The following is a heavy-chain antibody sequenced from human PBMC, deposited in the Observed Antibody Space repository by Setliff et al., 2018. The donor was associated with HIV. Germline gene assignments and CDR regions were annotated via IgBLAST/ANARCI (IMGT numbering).Heavy chain of an antibody. J-gene: IGHJ4*02. V-gene: IGHV4-31*03. Sequence: NPSETLSLTCSVSGGSITSGGYYWSWIRQHPGKDLEWIGYIYYSGSTFYNPSLKSRVTISVDTSKNQFSLDLTSVTAADTAVYFCARSPSARLYFDYWGQGTLVTVSS. CDR1: GGSITSGGYY. CDR3: ARSPSARLYFDY. CDR2: IYYSGST.